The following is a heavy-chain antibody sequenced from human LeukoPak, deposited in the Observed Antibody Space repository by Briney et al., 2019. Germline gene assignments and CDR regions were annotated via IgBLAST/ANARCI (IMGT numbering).Heavy chain of an antibody. CDR3: ARTHGTLTGTGFDY. J-gene: IGHJ4*02. CDR1: GFTFSSYT. V-gene: IGHV3-21*01. CDR2: ISSSSRSI. D-gene: IGHD1-20*01. Sequence: GGSLRLSCAASGFTFSSYTMNWVRQAPGKGLEWVSSISSSSRSIFYADSVRGRFTTSRDNAKNSLFLHMNSLRAEDTAVYYCARTHGTLTGTGFDYWGQGTLVTVSS.